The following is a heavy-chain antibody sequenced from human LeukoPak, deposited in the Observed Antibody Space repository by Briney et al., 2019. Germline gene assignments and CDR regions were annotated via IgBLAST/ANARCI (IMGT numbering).Heavy chain of an antibody. V-gene: IGHV1-69*05. Sequence: SVKVSCKASGGTFSSYAISWVRQAPGQGLEWMGGIIPIFGTANYAQKFQGRVTITTDESMSTAYMELSSLRSEDTAVYYCAREGRYCSGGSCYNRGPFWDYWGQGTLVTASS. CDR2: IIPIFGTA. CDR1: GGTFSSYA. J-gene: IGHJ4*02. CDR3: AREGRYCSGGSCYNRGPFWDY. D-gene: IGHD2-15*01.